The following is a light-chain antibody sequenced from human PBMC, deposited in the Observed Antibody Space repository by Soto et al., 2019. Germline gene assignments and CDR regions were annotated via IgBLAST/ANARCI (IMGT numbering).Light chain of an antibody. CDR3: GSYTSCSSYV. CDR2: DVS. V-gene: IGLV2-14*01. Sequence: QSVLTQPASVSGSPGQSITISCTGTSSEVGGYNYVSWYQQHPGKAPKLMIYDVSNRPSGVSNRFTGSKSGNTASLTIYEFHSVVEADYYCGSYTSCSSYVFGTGTKVTV. J-gene: IGLJ1*01. CDR1: SSEVGGYNY.